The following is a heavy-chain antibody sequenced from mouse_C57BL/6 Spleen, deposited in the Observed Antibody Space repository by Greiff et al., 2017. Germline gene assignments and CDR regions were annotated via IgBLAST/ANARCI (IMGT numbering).Heavy chain of an antibody. J-gene: IGHJ3*01. D-gene: IGHD2-3*01. CDR1: GFTFSDYY. CDR3: ARHESDGYYAWFAY. Sequence: EVKLVESGGGLVQPGGSLKLSCAASGFTFSDYYMYWVRQTPEKRLEWVAYISNGGGSTYYPDTVKGRFTISRDNAKNTLYLQMSRLKSEDTAMYYCARHESDGYYAWFAYWGQGTLVTVSA. CDR2: ISNGGGST. V-gene: IGHV5-12*01.